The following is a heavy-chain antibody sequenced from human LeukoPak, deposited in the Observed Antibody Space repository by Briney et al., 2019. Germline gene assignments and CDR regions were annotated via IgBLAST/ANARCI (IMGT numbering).Heavy chain of an antibody. Sequence: GGSLRLSCAASGFTFSSYSMNWVRQAPGKGLEWVSSISSSSSSYIYYADSVKGRFTISRDNAKNSLYLQMNSLRAEDTAVYYCARGRDGYNYFDYWGQGTLVTVSS. V-gene: IGHV3-21*01. CDR2: ISSSSSSYI. D-gene: IGHD5-24*01. CDR1: GFTFSSYS. J-gene: IGHJ4*02. CDR3: ARGRDGYNYFDY.